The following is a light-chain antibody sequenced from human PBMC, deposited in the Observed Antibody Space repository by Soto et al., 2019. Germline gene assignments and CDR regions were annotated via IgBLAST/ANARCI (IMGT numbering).Light chain of an antibody. CDR3: MQDLQTPRT. V-gene: IGKV2-28*01. Sequence: DVVMTQSPLSLPATPGEPASISCRSSQSLLHSNGYNFLDWYVQKPGQSPQLLIYMGSNRASGVPDRFSGRGSGTDFTLNIRRVEAEDVGVYYCMQDLQTPRTFGKGTKVEIK. CDR2: MGS. J-gene: IGKJ1*01. CDR1: QSLLHSNGYNF.